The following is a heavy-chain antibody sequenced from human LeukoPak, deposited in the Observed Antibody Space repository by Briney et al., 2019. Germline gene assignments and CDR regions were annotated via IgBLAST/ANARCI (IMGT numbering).Heavy chain of an antibody. CDR2: INHSGST. J-gene: IGHJ4*02. Sequence: SETLSLTCAVYGGSFSFYYWSWIRQPPGKGLEWIGEINHSGSTNYSPSLKSRVTISVDTSKDQLSLKLNSVTAADTAVYYCARLHRFDYWGQGTLVTVSS. V-gene: IGHV4-34*01. CDR3: ARLHRFDY. D-gene: IGHD4-11*01. CDR1: GGSFSFYY.